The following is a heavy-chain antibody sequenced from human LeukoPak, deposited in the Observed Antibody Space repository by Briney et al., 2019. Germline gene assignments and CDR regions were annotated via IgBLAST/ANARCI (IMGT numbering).Heavy chain of an antibody. J-gene: IGHJ4*02. D-gene: IGHD2-2*01. V-gene: IGHV1-18*04. CDR1: GYTFASYF. Sequence: ASVKVSCKASGYTFASYFMHWVRQAPGQGLEWMGWISGNNDNPNYGQKFQGRFTVTTDSSTSTAYMELRNLRFDDTAVCYCARDGTSTDDYWGQGTLVTVSS. CDR3: ARDGTSTDDY. CDR2: ISGNNDNP.